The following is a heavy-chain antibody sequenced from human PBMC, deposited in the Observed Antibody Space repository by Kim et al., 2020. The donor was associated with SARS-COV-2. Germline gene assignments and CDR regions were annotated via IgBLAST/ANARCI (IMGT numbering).Heavy chain of an antibody. V-gene: IGHV3-30*02. CDR3: AKVKATTVPLGFDY. Sequence: ADSVKGRFTISRDNSKNTLYRQMNSMRAEDTAVYYCAKVKATTVPLGFDYWGQGTLVTVSS. J-gene: IGHJ4*02. D-gene: IGHD4-17*01.